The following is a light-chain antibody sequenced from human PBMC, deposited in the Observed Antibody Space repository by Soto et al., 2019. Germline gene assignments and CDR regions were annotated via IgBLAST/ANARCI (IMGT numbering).Light chain of an antibody. V-gene: IGLV2-14*01. J-gene: IGLJ3*02. CDR2: EVS. CDR3: TSYTISTTWV. CDR1: SSDVGRYNY. Sequence: QSALTQPASVSGSPGQSITISCTGTSSDVGRYNYVSWYQQRPDQAPKLMIYEVSHRPSGVSNRFSGSKSGYTASLTISGLQADDEADYYCTSYTISTTWVFGGGTKLTVL.